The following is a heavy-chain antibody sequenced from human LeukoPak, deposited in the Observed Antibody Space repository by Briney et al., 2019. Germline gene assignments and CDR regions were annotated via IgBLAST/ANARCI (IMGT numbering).Heavy chain of an antibody. CDR3: AREVTPYC. CDR2: IKEDGSAK. Sequence: GGSLRLSRAASGFTFSNYWMSWVRQAPGKGLEWVANIKEDGSAKYYVDSVKGRFTISRDNAKNSVFLQMNSLRAEDTAVYYCAREVTPYCWGQGTLVTVSS. J-gene: IGHJ4*02. CDR1: GFTFSNYW. V-gene: IGHV3-7*01. D-gene: IGHD4-23*01.